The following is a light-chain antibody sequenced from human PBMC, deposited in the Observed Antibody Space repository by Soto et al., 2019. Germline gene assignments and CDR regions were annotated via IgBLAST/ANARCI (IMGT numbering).Light chain of an antibody. CDR1: QGITYW. CDR2: AAS. Sequence: DIQMTQSPSSVSASLGDRVTITCRASQGITYWLAWYQQRPGKAPKCLIYAASILESGVPSRFSGSGSGTNFTLTITNLQPEDFATYYCQQYYSYPSITFGQGTRLEIK. J-gene: IGKJ5*01. V-gene: IGKV1D-16*01. CDR3: QQYYSYPSIT.